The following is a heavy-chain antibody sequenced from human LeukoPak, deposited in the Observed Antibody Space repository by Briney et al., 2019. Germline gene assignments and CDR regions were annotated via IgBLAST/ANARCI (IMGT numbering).Heavy chain of an antibody. CDR1: RFTVRVDY. V-gene: IGHV3-66*01. Sequence: GGSLRLSCVASRFTVRVDYMSRVCQAPGKGLEWVSVLYSGGTTYYADSVKGRFTISRDNSKNTLYLQMNSLRAEDTAVYYCARDLETDISDAFDIWGQGTMVTVSS. CDR3: ARDLETDISDAFDI. CDR2: LYSGGTT. D-gene: IGHD3-9*01. J-gene: IGHJ3*02.